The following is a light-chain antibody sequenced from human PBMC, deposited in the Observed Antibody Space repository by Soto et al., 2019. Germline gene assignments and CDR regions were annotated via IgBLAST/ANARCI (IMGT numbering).Light chain of an antibody. J-gene: IGKJ2*01. CDR3: QQYGNSPPT. Sequence: ETVLTQSPGTLSLSPGERATLSCRTSQSISIYSAWYQQRPGQAPRLLIYGASSRAIGIPARFSGRGSGTDFTLTISRLEPEDFAVYYCQQYGNSPPTFGQGTKLEIK. CDR2: GAS. CDR1: QSISIY. V-gene: IGKV3-20*01.